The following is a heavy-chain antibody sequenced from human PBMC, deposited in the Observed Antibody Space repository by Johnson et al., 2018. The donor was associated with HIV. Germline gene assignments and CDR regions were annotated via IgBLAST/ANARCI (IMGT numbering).Heavy chain of an antibody. CDR1: GFTVSSNY. V-gene: IGHV3-53*01. Sequence: VQLVESGGGVVRPGGSLRLSCAASGFTVSSNYMSWVRQAPGKGLEWVSIIYSGGNTYYADSVTGRFTISRDNSKNTLYLQMNSLRAEDTAVYYCAGLGGSHDAFDIWGQGTMVTVSS. CDR3: AGLGGSHDAFDI. CDR2: IYSGGNT. J-gene: IGHJ3*02. D-gene: IGHD1-26*01.